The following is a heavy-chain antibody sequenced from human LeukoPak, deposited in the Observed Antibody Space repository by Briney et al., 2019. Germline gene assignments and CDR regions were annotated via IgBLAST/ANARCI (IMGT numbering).Heavy chain of an antibody. D-gene: IGHD3-22*01. CDR2: ISDSGGRT. Sequence: PGGSLRLSCAVSGITLSNYGMSWVRQAPGKGLEWVAGISDSGGRTNYADSVKGRFTISRDNRKNTLYLQMNSLRAEDSAVYFCAKRGVVIRVILVGFHKEANYFDSWGQGALVTVSS. V-gene: IGHV3-23*01. CDR3: AKRGVVIRVILVGFHKEANYFDS. J-gene: IGHJ4*02. CDR1: GITLSNYG.